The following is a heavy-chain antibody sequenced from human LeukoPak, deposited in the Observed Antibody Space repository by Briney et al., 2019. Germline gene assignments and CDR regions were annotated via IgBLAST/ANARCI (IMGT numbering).Heavy chain of an antibody. CDR1: GFTFGSYA. V-gene: IGHV3-23*01. D-gene: IGHD2-15*01. Sequence: GGSLRLSCAASGFTFGSYAMTWVRQAPGKGLEWVSSISAAGSNTQYADSVKGRFTISRDNSKTTLYLQMNSLRVEDTAVYYCARDFECSGGSCYSAYWGKGTLVTVSS. CDR2: ISAAGSNT. J-gene: IGHJ4*02. CDR3: ARDFECSGGSCYSAY.